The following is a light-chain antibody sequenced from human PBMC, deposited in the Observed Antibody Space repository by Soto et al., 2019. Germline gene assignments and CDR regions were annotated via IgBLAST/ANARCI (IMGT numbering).Light chain of an antibody. CDR2: GAS. J-gene: IGKJ1*01. CDR1: QTISSSH. CDR3: QHYDCSLRT. Sequence: IVLTQSPGTLSLSPGERATLACRASQTISSSHLAWYQQKPGQAPRLLIYGASSRATDIPHRFSGSGSGADFTLTISRLETEDFAVYYCQHYDCSLRTFGPGTKGDIK. V-gene: IGKV3-20*01.